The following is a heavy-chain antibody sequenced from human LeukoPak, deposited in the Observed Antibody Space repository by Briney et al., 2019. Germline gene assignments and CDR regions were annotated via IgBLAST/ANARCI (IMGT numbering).Heavy chain of an antibody. D-gene: IGHD3-22*01. Sequence: PGGSLRLSCAASGFTFSSYAMSWVRQAPGKGLEWVSAISSSSSTIYYADSVKGRFTISRDNAKNSLYLQMNSLRAEDTAVYYCAREPWGYYDSSGYYLGYFDYWGQGTLVTVSS. CDR3: AREPWGYYDSSGYYLGYFDY. V-gene: IGHV3-48*01. CDR2: ISSSSSTI. CDR1: GFTFSSYA. J-gene: IGHJ4*02.